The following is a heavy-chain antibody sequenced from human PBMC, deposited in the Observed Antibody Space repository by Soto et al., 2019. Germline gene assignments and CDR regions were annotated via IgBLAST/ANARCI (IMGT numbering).Heavy chain of an antibody. J-gene: IGHJ4*02. CDR3: VRPDSTGYYSH. V-gene: IGHV5-51*01. CDR2: INPADSDT. CDR1: GYSFTNYW. D-gene: IGHD3-9*01. Sequence: EFVKISCKGSGYSFTNYWIGWVRQIPGKGLEWMGIINPADSDTRYSPSFQGQVTVSVDKSISTAYLQRGSPKASDTAMYYCVRPDSTGYYSHWGQGTPVTVSS.